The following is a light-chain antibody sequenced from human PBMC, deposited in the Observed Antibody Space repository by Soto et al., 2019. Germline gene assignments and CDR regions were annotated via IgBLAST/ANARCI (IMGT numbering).Light chain of an antibody. Sequence: ARTEPRWECGYISEAAVISCTETSSDVGGYNYVSWYQQYPGRAPKLMIYEVTKRPSGVPDRFSGSKSGNTASLTVSGLQAEDEADYYCSSYAASNDFYFVFGGGTQLTVL. J-gene: IGLJ3*02. CDR1: SSDVGGYNY. CDR3: SSYAASNDFYFV. V-gene: IGLV2-8*01. CDR2: EVT.